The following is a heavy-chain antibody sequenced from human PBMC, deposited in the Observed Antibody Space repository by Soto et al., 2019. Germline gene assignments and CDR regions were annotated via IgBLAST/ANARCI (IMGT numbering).Heavy chain of an antibody. V-gene: IGHV1-46*03. CDR1: GYTFTSYY. CDR2: INPSGGST. Sequence: ASVKVSCKASGYTFTSYYMHWVRQAPGQGLEWMGIINPSGGSTSYAQKFQGRVTMTRDTSTSTVYMELSSLRSEDTVVYYCAREAYCSGGSCQDWYFDLWGRGTLVTVS. D-gene: IGHD2-15*01. J-gene: IGHJ2*01. CDR3: AREAYCSGGSCQDWYFDL.